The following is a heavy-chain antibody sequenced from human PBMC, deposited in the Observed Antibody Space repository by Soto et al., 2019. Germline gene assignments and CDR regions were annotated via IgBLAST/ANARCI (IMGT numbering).Heavy chain of an antibody. CDR1: GGSISSSNW. CDR2: IYHSGST. D-gene: IGHD2-2*01. J-gene: IGHJ5*02. V-gene: IGHV4-4*02. CDR3: ARASLGYCSSTSCRSNWFDP. Sequence: SETLSLTCAVSGGSISSSNWWSWVRQPPGKGLEWIGEIYHSGSTNYNPSLKSRVTISVDTSKNQFSLKLSSVTAADTAVYYCARASLGYCSSTSCRSNWFDPWGQGTLVTVSS.